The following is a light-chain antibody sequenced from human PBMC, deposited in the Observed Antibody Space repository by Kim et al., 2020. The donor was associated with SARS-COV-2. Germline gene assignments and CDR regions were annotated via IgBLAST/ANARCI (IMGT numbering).Light chain of an antibody. J-gene: IGLJ3*02. V-gene: IGLV3-21*04. CDR2: YDS. Sequence: APRKPARIPCGGKTIGSKSLHWYQQKPGQAPVLVIYYDSDRPSGIPERFSGSNSGNTATLTISRVEAGDEADYYCQVWDSSSDHRVFGGGTQLTVL. CDR3: QVWDSSSDHRV. CDR1: TIGSKS.